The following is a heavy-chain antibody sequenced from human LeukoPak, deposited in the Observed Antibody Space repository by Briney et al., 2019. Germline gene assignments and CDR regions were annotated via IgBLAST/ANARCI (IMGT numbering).Heavy chain of an antibody. V-gene: IGHV3-49*04. Sequence: GGSLRLSCTASGFTFGDYAMSWVRQAPGKGLEWVGFIRSKAYGGTTEYAASVKGRFTISRDDSKSIAYLQMNSLKTEDTAVYYCTRVFCDILTVYPCQLQYFDYWAREPWSPSPQ. D-gene: IGHD3-9*01. CDR2: IRSKAYGGTT. CDR3: TRVFCDILTVYPCQLQYFDY. CDR1: GFTFGDYA. J-gene: IGHJ4*02.